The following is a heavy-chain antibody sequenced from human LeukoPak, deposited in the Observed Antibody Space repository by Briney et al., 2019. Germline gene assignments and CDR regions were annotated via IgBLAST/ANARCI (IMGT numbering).Heavy chain of an antibody. D-gene: IGHD3-16*01. CDR3: ARAWGSLYYLDH. Sequence: GASVKVSCKASGYSFTGYFLHWVRQAPGQGLEGMGWINPNNGLTKYTQKFKGRLTMTRDTSGATGYMELNRLASDNTAVFYCARAWGSLYYLDHWGQGTLVTVPS. CDR2: INPNNGLT. CDR1: GYSFTGYF. V-gene: IGHV1-2*02. J-gene: IGHJ4*01.